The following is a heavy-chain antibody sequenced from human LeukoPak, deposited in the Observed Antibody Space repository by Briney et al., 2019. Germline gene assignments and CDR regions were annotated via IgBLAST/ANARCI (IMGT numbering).Heavy chain of an antibody. D-gene: IGHD2-2*01. CDR2: IYYGGSI. CDR3: ASCSTSCLYGMDV. Sequence: SETLSLTCTVSGGSISNYYWSWIRQSPGKGLEWIGYIYYGGSINYNPSLKSRVTISVDTSKNQFSLKLSSVTAADTAVYYRASCSTSCLYGMDVWGQGTTVTVSS. V-gene: IGHV4-59*01. J-gene: IGHJ6*02. CDR1: GGSISNYY.